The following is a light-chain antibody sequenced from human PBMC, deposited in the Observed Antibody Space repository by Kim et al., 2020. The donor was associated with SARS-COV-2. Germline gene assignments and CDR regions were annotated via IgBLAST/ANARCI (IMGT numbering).Light chain of an antibody. Sequence: PGQSITISCTGSSSDVGAYNYVSWYQQQPGKAPKLMIHDVNDRPSGVSNRFSGSKSGNTASLTISGLQAEDEADYSCSSYAGSTTVFGGGTQLTVL. V-gene: IGLV2-14*03. CDR2: DVN. CDR3: SSYAGSTTV. CDR1: SSDVGAYNY. J-gene: IGLJ3*02.